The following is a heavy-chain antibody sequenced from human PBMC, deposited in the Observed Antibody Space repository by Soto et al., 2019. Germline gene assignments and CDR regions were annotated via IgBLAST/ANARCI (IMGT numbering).Heavy chain of an antibody. Sequence: TLSLTCAVYGGSFSGYYWSWIRQPPGKGLEWIGEINHSGSTNYNPSLKSRVTISVDTSKNQFSLKLSSVTAADTAVYYCARAGRRGYGIYYFDYWGQGTLVTVSS. CDR1: GGSFSGYY. D-gene: IGHD5-18*01. J-gene: IGHJ4*02. CDR3: ARAGRRGYGIYYFDY. V-gene: IGHV4-34*01. CDR2: INHSGST.